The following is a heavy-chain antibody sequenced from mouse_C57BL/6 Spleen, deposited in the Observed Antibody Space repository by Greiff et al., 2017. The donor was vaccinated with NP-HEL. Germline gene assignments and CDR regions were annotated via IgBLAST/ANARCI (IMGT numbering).Heavy chain of an antibody. CDR3: ARYMGSRDWYFDV. Sequence: EVQLVESGGGLVQPGGSLSLSCAASGFTFTDYYMSWVRQPPGKALEWLGFIRNKANGYTTEYSASVKGRFTISRDNSQSILYLQMNALRAEDSATYYCARYMGSRDWYFDVWGTGTTVTVSS. D-gene: IGHD1-1*01. J-gene: IGHJ1*03. CDR2: IRNKANGYTT. V-gene: IGHV7-3*01. CDR1: GFTFTDYY.